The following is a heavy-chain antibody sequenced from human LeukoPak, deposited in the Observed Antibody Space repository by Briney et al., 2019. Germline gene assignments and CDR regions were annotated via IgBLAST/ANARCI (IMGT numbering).Heavy chain of an antibody. J-gene: IGHJ4*02. Sequence: GGSLRLSCAASGFTVSSNYMSWVRQAPGKGLEWVSVIYSGGSTYYADSVKGRFTISRDNSKNTLYLQMNSLRAEDTAVYYCARDSGSSWSYYFDYWGQGTLVTVSS. CDR3: ARDSGSSWSYYFDY. D-gene: IGHD6-13*01. CDR2: IYSGGST. V-gene: IGHV3-66*01. CDR1: GFTVSSNY.